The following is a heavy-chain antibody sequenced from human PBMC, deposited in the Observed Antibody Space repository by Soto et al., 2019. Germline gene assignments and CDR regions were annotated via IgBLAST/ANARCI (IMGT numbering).Heavy chain of an antibody. Sequence: SETLSLTCTVSGGSISGYYWSWIRQPAGKGLEWIGRIYTSGSTNYNPSLKSRVTMSVDTSKNQFSLKLSSVTAADTAVYYCARENTHDFWSGYLGVYYYGMDVWGQGTTVTVSS. CDR1: GGSISGYY. D-gene: IGHD3-3*01. J-gene: IGHJ6*02. CDR2: IYTSGST. CDR3: ARENTHDFWSGYLGVYYYGMDV. V-gene: IGHV4-4*07.